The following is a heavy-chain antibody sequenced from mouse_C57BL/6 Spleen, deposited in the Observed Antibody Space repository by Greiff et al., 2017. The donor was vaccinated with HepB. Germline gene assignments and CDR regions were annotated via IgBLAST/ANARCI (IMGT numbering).Heavy chain of an antibody. J-gene: IGHJ3*01. CDR3: ARSVDGYSFAY. CDR2: IHPNSGST. CDR1: GYTFTSYW. Sequence: QVQLQQPGAELVKPGASVKLSCKASGYTFTSYWMHWVKQRPGQGLEWIGMIHPNSGSTNYNEKFKSKATLTVDKSSSTANMQLSSLTSEDSAVYYCARSVDGYSFAYWGQGTLVTVSA. D-gene: IGHD2-3*01. V-gene: IGHV1-64*01.